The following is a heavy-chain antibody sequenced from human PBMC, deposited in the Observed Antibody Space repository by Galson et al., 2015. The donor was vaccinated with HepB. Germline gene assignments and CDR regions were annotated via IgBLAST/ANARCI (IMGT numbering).Heavy chain of an antibody. CDR2: ISPGGTK. D-gene: IGHD3-3*01. CDR1: GFSFMSHS. CDR3: ARNPASYDYYNMDV. V-gene: IGHV3-48*01. Sequence: SLRLSCAASGFSFMSHSMNWVRHSPGKALEWLAYISPGGTKYYADSARGRFTISRDNVKKSMYLHMSSLRVEDTAVYYCARNPASYDYYNMDVWGQGTTVTVS. J-gene: IGHJ6*02.